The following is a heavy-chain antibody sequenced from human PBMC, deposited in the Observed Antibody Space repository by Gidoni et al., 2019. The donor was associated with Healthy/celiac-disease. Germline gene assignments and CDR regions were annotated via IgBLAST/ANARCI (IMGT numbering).Heavy chain of an antibody. J-gene: IGHJ4*02. Sequence: EVKLVESGGVVVQTGGSLRLSCADSAYTFDDYSMHWVRQAPGKGLQWVSLISWDGGGTYYAYSVKGRFTISRDNSKNSLFLQMNSLTTADTALYYCAKDTGYYVSSGYIDYWGQGTLVTVSS. D-gene: IGHD3-22*01. CDR2: ISWDGGGT. CDR1: AYTFDDYS. V-gene: IGHV3-43*01. CDR3: AKDTGYYVSSGYIDY.